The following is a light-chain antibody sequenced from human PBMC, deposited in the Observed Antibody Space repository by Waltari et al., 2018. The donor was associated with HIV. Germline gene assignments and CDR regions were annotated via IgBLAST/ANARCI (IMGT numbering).Light chain of an antibody. Sequence: QSVLSQPPSLSGAPGQRVTISCTGSTSTIGAGSDVHWYQLLPGTAPKLLIYTNTYRPSGVPGRFSGSKSDTSASLAITGLQAEDAADYYCQSYDSSLSASVFGGGTKLTVL. CDR3: QSYDSSLSASV. J-gene: IGLJ3*02. V-gene: IGLV1-40*01. CDR1: TSTIGAGSD. CDR2: TNT.